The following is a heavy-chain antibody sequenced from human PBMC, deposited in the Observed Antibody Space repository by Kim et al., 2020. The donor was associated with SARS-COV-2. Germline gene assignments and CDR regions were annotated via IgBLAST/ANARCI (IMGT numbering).Heavy chain of an antibody. D-gene: IGHD3-10*01. J-gene: IGHJ4*02. Sequence: AQKFQGRVTMNKDTSISTAYMELSRLRADDTAVYYCARVTRGSGSYYADYWGQGTLVTVSS. V-gene: IGHV1-2*02. CDR3: ARVTRGSGSYYADY.